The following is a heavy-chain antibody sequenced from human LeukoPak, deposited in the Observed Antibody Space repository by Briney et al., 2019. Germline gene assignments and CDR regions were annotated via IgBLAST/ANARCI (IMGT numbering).Heavy chain of an antibody. J-gene: IGHJ6*03. CDR2: INPNSGGT. CDR3: ARGPKGFYDFNMDV. CDR1: GYTFTGYY. Sequence: GASVKVSCKASGYTFTGYYMHWVRQAPGQGLEWMGWINPNSGGTNYAQKFQGRVTITRNTSISTAYMELSSLRSEDTAVYYCARGPKGFYDFNMDVWGKGTTVTVSS. D-gene: IGHD3-3*01. V-gene: IGHV1-2*02.